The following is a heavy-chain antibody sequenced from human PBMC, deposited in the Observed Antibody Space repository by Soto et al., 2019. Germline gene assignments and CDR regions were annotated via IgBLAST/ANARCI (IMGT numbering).Heavy chain of an antibody. Sequence: SETLSLTCTVSGGSISSYYWSWVRQPPGKGLEWIGYIYYSGSTNYNPSLKSRVTISVDTSKNQFSLKLSSVTAADTAVDYCARQARGGYCSGGSCSRFDYWGQGTLVTVSS. CDR3: ARQARGGYCSGGSCSRFDY. CDR2: IYYSGST. J-gene: IGHJ4*02. V-gene: IGHV4-59*08. D-gene: IGHD2-15*01. CDR1: GGSISSYY.